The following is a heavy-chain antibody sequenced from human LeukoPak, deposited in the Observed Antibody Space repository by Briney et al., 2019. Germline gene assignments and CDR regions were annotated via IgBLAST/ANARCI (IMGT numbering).Heavy chain of an antibody. J-gene: IGHJ3*02. V-gene: IGHV3-23*01. D-gene: IGHD6-19*01. CDR1: GFTFSSYG. Sequence: GGSLRLSCAASGFTFSSYGMHWVRQAPGKGLEGVSAISGSGGSTYYADSVKGRFTISRDNSKNTLYLQMNSLRAEDTAVYYCAKDQQWLVPGAFDIWGQGTMVTVSS. CDR3: AKDQQWLVPGAFDI. CDR2: ISGSGGST.